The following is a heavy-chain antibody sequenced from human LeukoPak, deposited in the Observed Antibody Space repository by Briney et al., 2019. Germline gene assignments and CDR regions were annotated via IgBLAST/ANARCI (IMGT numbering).Heavy chain of an antibody. Sequence: GASVKVSCKVSGYTPTELSMHWVRQAPGKGLEWMGNFDPEDGETIYAQKFQGRVTMTEDTSTDTAYVELSSLRSEDTAMYYCATDKYGGFDPWGQGTLVTVSS. J-gene: IGHJ5*02. CDR1: GYTPTELS. CDR2: FDPEDGET. D-gene: IGHD2-8*01. V-gene: IGHV1-24*01. CDR3: ATDKYGGFDP.